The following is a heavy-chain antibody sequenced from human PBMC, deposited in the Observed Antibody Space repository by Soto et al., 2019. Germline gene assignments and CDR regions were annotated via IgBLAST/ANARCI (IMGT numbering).Heavy chain of an antibody. J-gene: IGHJ6*03. V-gene: IGHV4-31*03. CDR1: GGPINSGGYY. Sequence: QVQLQESGPGLVKPSQTLSLTCTVSGGPINSGGYYWTWIRQPPGKGLEWIGYIHYSARTFYNPSLESRVIISVDTSKNQFSLNLRSVTAADTAVYYCARFSPPGYYYMDVWGKGTSVTVAS. CDR3: ARFSPPGYYYMDV. CDR2: IHYSART.